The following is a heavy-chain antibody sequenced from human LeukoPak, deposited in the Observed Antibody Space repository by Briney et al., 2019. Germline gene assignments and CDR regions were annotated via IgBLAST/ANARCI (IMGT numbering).Heavy chain of an antibody. V-gene: IGHV4-34*01. J-gene: IGHJ4*02. Sequence: SETLSLTCAGYGGSFSGYYWSWIRQPPGKGLEWIGESNHSGSTNYNPSIKSRVTISVDTSKNQFSLKLSSVTAADTAVYYCAGDVDDYWGQGTLVTVSS. CDR3: AGDVDDY. CDR1: GGSFSGYY. D-gene: IGHD3-10*01. CDR2: SNHSGST.